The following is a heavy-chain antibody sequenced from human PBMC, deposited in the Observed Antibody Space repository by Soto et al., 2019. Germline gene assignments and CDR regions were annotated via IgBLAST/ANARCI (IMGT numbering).Heavy chain of an antibody. CDR3: ASPVGGYPMFDP. J-gene: IGHJ5*02. Sequence: SETLSLTCTVSGGSISSSSYYWGWIRQPPGKGLEWIGSIYYSGSTYYNPSLKSRVTISVDTSKNQFSLKLSSVTAADTAVYYCASPVGGYPMFDPWGQGTLVTVSS. V-gene: IGHV4-39*01. CDR2: IYYSGST. CDR1: GGSISSSSYY. D-gene: IGHD3-16*01.